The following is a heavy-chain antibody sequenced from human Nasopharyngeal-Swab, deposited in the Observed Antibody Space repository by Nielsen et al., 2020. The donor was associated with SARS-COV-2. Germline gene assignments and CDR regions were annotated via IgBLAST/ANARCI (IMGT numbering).Heavy chain of an antibody. CDR1: GSTFTSSH. Sequence: ASVKVSCQASGSTFTSSHIICVLQAPGQGLEWMGRINPHSGGTNYAQKFQGRVTMTRETSISTAYMELSRLRSDDTAVYYCARVLYSSGGWFDPWGQGTLVTVSS. J-gene: IGHJ5*02. CDR3: ARVLYSSGGWFDP. V-gene: IGHV1-2*06. D-gene: IGHD6-19*01. CDR2: INPHSGGT.